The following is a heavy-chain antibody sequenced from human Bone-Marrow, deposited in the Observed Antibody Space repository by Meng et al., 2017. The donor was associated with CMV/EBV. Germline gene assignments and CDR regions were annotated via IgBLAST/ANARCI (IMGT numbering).Heavy chain of an antibody. D-gene: IGHD6-19*01. CDR2: INPNDDT. Sequence: QGQLVQSGAEVEKPGASVQVSCKASGYTVTDYYIHWVRQAPGQWLEWMGWINPNDDTNYAQNVQSRVTMTRDMSINTVYMELSRLTSDDTAVYYCARSSGWSRFDYWGLGTLVTVSS. V-gene: IGHV1-2*02. CDR1: GYTVTDYY. J-gene: IGHJ4*02. CDR3: ARSSGWSRFDY.